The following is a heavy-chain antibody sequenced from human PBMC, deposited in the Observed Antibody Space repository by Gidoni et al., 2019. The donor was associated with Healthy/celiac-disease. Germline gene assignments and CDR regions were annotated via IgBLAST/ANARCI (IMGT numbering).Heavy chain of an antibody. CDR2: INSDGSST. CDR1: GFTFSSSW. Sequence: EVQLVESGGGLVQPGGSLRLSCAASGFTFSSSWRHWVRQAPGKGLVWVSRINSDGSSTSYADSVKGRFTISRDNAKNTLYLQMNSLRAEDTAVYYCARGVTSDYVLSFVYGMDVWGQGTTVTVSS. D-gene: IGHD3-16*01. V-gene: IGHV3-74*01. CDR3: ARGVTSDYVLSFVYGMDV. J-gene: IGHJ6*02.